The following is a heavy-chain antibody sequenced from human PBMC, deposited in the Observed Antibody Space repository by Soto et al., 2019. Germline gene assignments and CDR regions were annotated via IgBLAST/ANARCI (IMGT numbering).Heavy chain of an antibody. CDR1: AFTCSSYA. D-gene: IGHD3-3*01. Sequence: PGGSLRLCCAASAFTCSSYAMSWVRQAPGKGLEGGSAISSSSSTIYYADSVKGRFTISRDNAKNSLYLQMNSLRDEDTAVYYCARDPDYDFWSGYWFPHNYYGMDVWGQGTTVTVSS. CDR2: ISSSSSTI. V-gene: IGHV3-48*02. J-gene: IGHJ6*02. CDR3: ARDPDYDFWSGYWFPHNYYGMDV.